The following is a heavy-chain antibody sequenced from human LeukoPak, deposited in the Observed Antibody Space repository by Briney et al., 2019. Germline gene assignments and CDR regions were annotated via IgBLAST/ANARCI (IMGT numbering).Heavy chain of an antibody. J-gene: IGHJ5*02. CDR3: AKGGYSSMYWYDWFDP. V-gene: IGHV3-23*01. D-gene: IGHD2-2*01. CDR1: GFTVSNYA. Sequence: AGGSLRLSCAASGFTVSNYAMNWVPQGPGKGLEGVSVISGSGDDTYYADSVKGRFTISRDNSKNKLYLQMNSLRGEDTAVYYCAKGGYSSMYWYDWFDPWGQGTQVTVSS. CDR2: ISGSGDDT.